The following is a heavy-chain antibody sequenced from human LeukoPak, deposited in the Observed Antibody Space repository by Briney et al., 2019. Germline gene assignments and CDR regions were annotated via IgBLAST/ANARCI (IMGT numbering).Heavy chain of an antibody. J-gene: IGHJ4*02. CDR2: ISGYNGNT. CDR3: ARSSSGYYYSDY. V-gene: IGHV1-18*01. Sequence: GASVKVSCKASGGTFSSYAISWVRQAPGQGLEWMGWISGYNGNTNYAQKFQGRVTMTTDTFTSTAYMELRSLRSDDTAVYYCARSSSGYYYSDYWGQGTLVTVSS. D-gene: IGHD3-22*01. CDR1: GGTFSSYA.